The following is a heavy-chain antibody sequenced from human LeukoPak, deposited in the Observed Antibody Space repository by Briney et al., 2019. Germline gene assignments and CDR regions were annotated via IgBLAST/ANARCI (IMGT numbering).Heavy chain of an antibody. Sequence: GESLKISFKGSGYSFTSYWIGWGRQMPGKGVEWMGIIYPGDSDTTYSPSFQGQVTISAAKSISTAYLQSSSLKASDTAMYYCARHYDYGGYNWFDPWGQGTLVTVSS. CDR1: GYSFTSYW. CDR2: IYPGDSDT. D-gene: IGHD4-23*01. CDR3: ARHYDYGGYNWFDP. J-gene: IGHJ5*02. V-gene: IGHV5-51*01.